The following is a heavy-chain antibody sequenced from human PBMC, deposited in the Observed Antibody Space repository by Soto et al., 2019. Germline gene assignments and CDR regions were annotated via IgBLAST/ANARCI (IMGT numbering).Heavy chain of an antibody. J-gene: IGHJ4*02. D-gene: IGHD3-3*01. V-gene: IGHV3-15*01. CDR1: GFTFSNAW. CDR2: IKSKTDGGTT. Sequence: GGSLRLSCAASGFTFSNAWMSWVRQAPGKGLEWVGRIKSKTDGGTTDYAAPVKGRFTISRDDSKNTLYLQMNSLKTEDTAVYYCTTDSVYDFWSGYVDYWGQGTLVTVSS. CDR3: TTDSVYDFWSGYVDY.